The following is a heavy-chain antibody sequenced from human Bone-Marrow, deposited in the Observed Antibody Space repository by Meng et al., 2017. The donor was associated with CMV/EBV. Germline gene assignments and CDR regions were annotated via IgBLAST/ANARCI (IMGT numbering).Heavy chain of an antibody. V-gene: IGHV3-7*01. CDR2: IKQDGSEK. J-gene: IGHJ4*02. CDR1: GFTFSSYW. CDR3: ARAGGLLWFGELFYPSRYYFDY. D-gene: IGHD3-10*01. Sequence: GESLKISCAASGFTFSSYWMSWVRQAPGKGLEWVANIKQDGSEKYYVDSVKGRFTISRDNAKNSLYLQMNSLRAEDTAVYYCARAGGLLWFGELFYPSRYYFDYWGQGTLVTVSS.